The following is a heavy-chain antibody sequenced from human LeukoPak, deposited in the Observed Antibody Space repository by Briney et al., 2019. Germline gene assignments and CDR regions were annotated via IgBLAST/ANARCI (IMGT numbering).Heavy chain of an antibody. J-gene: IGHJ4*02. CDR2: ISGSGGST. Sequence: PGGSLRLSCAASGFTFSSYAMSWVRQAPGKGLEWVSAISGSGGSTYYADSVKGRFTISRDNSKNTLYLQMNSLRAEDTAVYYCAKNGVAGTQQYYFDYWGQGTLVTVSS. D-gene: IGHD6-19*01. CDR3: AKNGVAGTQQYYFDY. V-gene: IGHV3-23*01. CDR1: GFTFSSYA.